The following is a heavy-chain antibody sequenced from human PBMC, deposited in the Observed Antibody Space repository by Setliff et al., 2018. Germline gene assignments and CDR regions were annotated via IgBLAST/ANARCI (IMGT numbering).Heavy chain of an antibody. J-gene: IGHJ3*01. Sequence: GSLRLSCEASGFTFSSYSMNWVRQAPGKGLEWVAHISYSSGSISYADSVKGRFTISRDNAKNSLYLQMNSLRAEDTALYYCARAHRYYSDTSGYFYDQGRSAFDVWGQGTMVTVSS. D-gene: IGHD3-22*01. CDR2: ISYSSGSI. CDR3: ARAHRYYSDTSGYFYDQGRSAFDV. V-gene: IGHV3-48*01. CDR1: GFTFSSYS.